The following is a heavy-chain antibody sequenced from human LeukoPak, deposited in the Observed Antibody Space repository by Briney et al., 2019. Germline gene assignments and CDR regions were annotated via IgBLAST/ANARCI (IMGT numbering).Heavy chain of an antibody. CDR3: ARENNCSGATCYPYYWFDP. Sequence: SQTLSLTCAVSGGSISSGGYSWSWIRQPPGKGLEWIGYIYYSGSTYYNPSLKSRVTISLDRSKNQFSLKLSSVTAADTAVYYCARENNCSGATCYPYYWFDPWGQGTLVTVSS. D-gene: IGHD2-15*01. V-gene: IGHV4-30-4*07. CDR2: IYYSGST. J-gene: IGHJ5*02. CDR1: GGSISSGGYS.